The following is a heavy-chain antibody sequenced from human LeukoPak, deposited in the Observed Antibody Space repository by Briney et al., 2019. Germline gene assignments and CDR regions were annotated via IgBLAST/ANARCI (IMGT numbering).Heavy chain of an antibody. CDR3: AKDRFWGYSGYDESGADY. Sequence: PGGSLRLSCAASGFTFSSYAMSWVRQAPGKGLXXXXXISGSGGSTYYADSVKGRFTISRDNSKNTLYLQMNSLRAEDTAVYYCAKDRFWGYSGYDESGADYWGQGTLVTVSS. CDR2: ISGSGGST. J-gene: IGHJ4*02. CDR1: GFTFSSYA. D-gene: IGHD5-12*01. V-gene: IGHV3-23*01.